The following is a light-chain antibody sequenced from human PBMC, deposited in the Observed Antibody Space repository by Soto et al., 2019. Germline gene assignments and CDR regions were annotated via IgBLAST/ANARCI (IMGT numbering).Light chain of an antibody. CDR3: SSKTSSRTPFV. J-gene: IGLJ1*01. V-gene: IGLV2-14*01. Sequence: QSVLTHPASVSGSPGQSITISCTGTISDVGGYNYVSWYQQHPGNAPRLMIYEVNNRPSGVPNRFSGSKSGNTASLTISGLQAEDEADYYCSSKTSSRTPFVFGTGTKVTVL. CDR2: EVN. CDR1: ISDVGGYNY.